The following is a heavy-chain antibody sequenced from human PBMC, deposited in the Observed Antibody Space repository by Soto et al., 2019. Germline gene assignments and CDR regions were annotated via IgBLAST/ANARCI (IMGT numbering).Heavy chain of an antibody. V-gene: IGHV1-18*01. J-gene: IGHJ5*02. CDR3: VRDASSGYRGWWDP. CDR1: GYTFTSYG. Sequence: QVQLVQSGVEVKKPGASVKVSCKASGYTFTSYGITWVRQAPGQGREWMGLLIPYNGDTIYAQKFQGRVILTTDTATSTAYMELWSLRSDDTAVYYCVRDASSGYRGWWDPWGQGTLVTVSS. CDR2: LIPYNGDT. D-gene: IGHD5-18*01.